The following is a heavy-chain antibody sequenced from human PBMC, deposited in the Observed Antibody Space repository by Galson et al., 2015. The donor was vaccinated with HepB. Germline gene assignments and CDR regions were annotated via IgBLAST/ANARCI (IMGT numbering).Heavy chain of an antibody. V-gene: IGHV3-30*18. CDR3: AKDGARIAAAVPTRYYFDY. CDR2: ISYDGSNK. Sequence: SLRLSCAASGFTFSSYGMHWVRQAPGKGLEWVAVISYDGSNKYYADSVKGRFTIPRDNSKNTLYLQMNSLRTEDTAVYYCAKDGARIAAAVPTRYYFDYWGQGTLVTVSS. D-gene: IGHD6-13*01. J-gene: IGHJ4*02. CDR1: GFTFSSYG.